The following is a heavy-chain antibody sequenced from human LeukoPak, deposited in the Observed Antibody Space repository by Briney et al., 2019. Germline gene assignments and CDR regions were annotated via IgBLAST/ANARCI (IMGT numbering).Heavy chain of an antibody. CDR2: IYHSGST. CDR1: GGSLSSYF. D-gene: IGHD3-9*01. V-gene: IGHV4-30-2*01. J-gene: IGHJ3*02. CDR3: ARAGPDYDVLTGLDAFDI. Sequence: SETLSLTCTVSGGSLSSYFWSWIRQPPGKGLEWIGYIYHSGSTYYNPSLKSRVTISVDRSKNQFSLKLSSVTAADAAVYYCARAGPDYDVLTGLDAFDIWGQGTMVTVSS.